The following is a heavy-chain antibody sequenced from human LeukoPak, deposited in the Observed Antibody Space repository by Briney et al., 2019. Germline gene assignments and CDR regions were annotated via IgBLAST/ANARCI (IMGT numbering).Heavy chain of an antibody. CDR2: ISTSGSYI. J-gene: IGHJ2*01. D-gene: IGHD1-1*01. V-gene: IGHV3-11*03. CDR3: ARPRTAWSSHWYFEI. CDR1: GFSFSDYY. Sequence: PGGSLRLSCAASGFSFSDYYMSWIRQAPGKGLEWVSYISTSGSYIKDADPVKGRFTISRDNAKNSLFLRMSGLRVEDTAVYYCARPRTAWSSHWYFEIWGRGTLVTVSS.